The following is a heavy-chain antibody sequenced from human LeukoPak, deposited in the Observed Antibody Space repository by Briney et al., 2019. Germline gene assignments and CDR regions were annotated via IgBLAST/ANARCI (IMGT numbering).Heavy chain of an antibody. CDR3: ARESDAGGVVAGTYFDY. D-gene: IGHD6-19*01. V-gene: IGHV3-33*01. J-gene: IGHJ4*02. Sequence: PGGSLRLSCAASGFTFSSYGMHWVRQAPGKGLEWVAVIWYDGSNKYYADSVKGRFTISRDNSKNTLYLQMNSLRAEDTAVYYCARESDAGGVVAGTYFDYWGQGTLVTVSS. CDR2: IWYDGSNK. CDR1: GFTFSSYG.